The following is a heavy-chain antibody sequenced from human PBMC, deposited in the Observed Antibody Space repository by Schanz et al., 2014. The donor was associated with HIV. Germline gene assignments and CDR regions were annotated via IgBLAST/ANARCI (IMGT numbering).Heavy chain of an antibody. D-gene: IGHD3-10*01. CDR3: ARVGSGSYYVRYFDY. CDR2: ISAYNGKT. J-gene: IGHJ4*02. CDR1: GYIFTSYY. Sequence: QVQLVQSGAEVSEPGASVKVSCKASGYIFTSYYMHWVRQAPGQGLEWMGWISAYNGKTNYAQKLQGRVTMTTDTSTSTAYMELRSLRSDDTAVYYCARVGSGSYYVRYFDYWGQGTLVTVSS. V-gene: IGHV1-18*04.